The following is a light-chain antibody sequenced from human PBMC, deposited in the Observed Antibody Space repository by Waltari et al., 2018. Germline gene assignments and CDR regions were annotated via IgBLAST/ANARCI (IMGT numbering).Light chain of an antibody. Sequence: DIQMTQSPSTLSASVGDRVTITCRASQSVRTYLAWYQQKPGKAPKLLIYKASTFETGVPSRFSGSGSETDFTLTIASLQPDDFGTYYCQQYNTYSWTFGQGTEVDIK. CDR3: QQYNTYSWT. V-gene: IGKV1-5*03. CDR1: QSVRTY. CDR2: KAS. J-gene: IGKJ1*01.